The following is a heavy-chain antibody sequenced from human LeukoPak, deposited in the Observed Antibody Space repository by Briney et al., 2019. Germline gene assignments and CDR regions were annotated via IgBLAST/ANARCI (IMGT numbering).Heavy chain of an antibody. D-gene: IGHD5-18*01. CDR1: GGTFSSYA. Sequence: GASVKVSCKASGGTFSSYAISWVRQAPGQGLEWMGRIIPIFGIANYAQKFQGRVTITADKSTSTAYMELSSLRSEDTAVYYCTRGPTQQWVYYGMDVWGQGTTVIVSS. V-gene: IGHV1-69*04. J-gene: IGHJ6*02. CDR2: IIPIFGIA. CDR3: TRGPTQQWVYYGMDV.